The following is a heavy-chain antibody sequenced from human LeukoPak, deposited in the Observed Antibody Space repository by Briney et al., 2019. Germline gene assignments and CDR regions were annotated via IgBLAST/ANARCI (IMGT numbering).Heavy chain of an antibody. Sequence: ASVKVSCKASGGTFSSYAISWVRQAPGQGLEWMGGIIPIFGTANYAQKFQGRVTMARDTSTSTVYMELSSLRSEDTAVYYCARALRSYYYGSGSYYWGQGTLVTVSS. CDR2: IIPIFGTA. J-gene: IGHJ4*02. CDR1: GGTFSSYA. CDR3: ARALRSYYYGSGSYY. V-gene: IGHV1-69*05. D-gene: IGHD3-10*01.